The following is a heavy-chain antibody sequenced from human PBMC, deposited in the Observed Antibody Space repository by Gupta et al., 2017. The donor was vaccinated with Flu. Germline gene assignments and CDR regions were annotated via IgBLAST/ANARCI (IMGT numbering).Heavy chain of an antibody. J-gene: IGHJ1*01. V-gene: IGHV3-30*18. D-gene: IGHD1-7*01. Sequence: SSYGVHWVRQAPRKGLEWVAVISSDGSHEWFVASVRGRFTISRDNSKNTLYLQMNSLRPEDTAVSYCAKGGLHNWNYDGDDRGQGHLVTV. CDR3: AKGGLHNWNYDGDD. CDR2: ISSDGSHE. CDR1: SSYG.